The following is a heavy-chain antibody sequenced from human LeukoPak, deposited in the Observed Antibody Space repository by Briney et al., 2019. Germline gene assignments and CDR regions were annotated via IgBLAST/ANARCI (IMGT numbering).Heavy chain of an antibody. V-gene: IGHV3-33*01. J-gene: IGHJ6*02. Sequence: PGGSLRLSCAASGFTFSSYGMHWVRQAPGKGLEWVAVIWYDGSNKYYADSVKGRFTISRDNSKNTLYLEGNNLRAEDTAVYCCARGRWDTGGLHGMEVWGQGTTVTVSS. CDR1: GFTFSSYG. CDR2: IWYDGSNK. CDR3: ARGRWDTGGLHGMEV. D-gene: IGHD2-8*02.